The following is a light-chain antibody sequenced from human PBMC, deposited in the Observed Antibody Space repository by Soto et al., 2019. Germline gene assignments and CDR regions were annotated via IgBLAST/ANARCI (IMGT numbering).Light chain of an antibody. CDR2: GAS. V-gene: IGKV3-15*01. Sequence: TFMTQSPATLSVSLGERVTLSCRASQSVRNNLAWYQQKPGQPPRLLIYGASTRATDIPARFSGSGSGTEFTLTISGLQSDDFAVYYCQEYDNWPPWTFGQGTKVDIK. CDR1: QSVRNN. CDR3: QEYDNWPPWT. J-gene: IGKJ1*01.